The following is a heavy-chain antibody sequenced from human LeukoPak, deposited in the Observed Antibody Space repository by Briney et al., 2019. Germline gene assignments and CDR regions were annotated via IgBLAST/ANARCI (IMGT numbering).Heavy chain of an antibody. J-gene: IGHJ4*02. CDR1: GYSFTSYW. CDR3: ARLYRSWYGEIDY. CDR2: IYPGDSDT. Sequence: GESLKISRKGSGYSFTSYWIGWVRQMPGKGLEWMGIIYPGDSDTRYSPSFQGQVTISADKSIRTAYLQWSSLKASDTAMYYCARLYRSWYGEIDYWGQGTLVTVSS. D-gene: IGHD6-13*01. V-gene: IGHV5-51*01.